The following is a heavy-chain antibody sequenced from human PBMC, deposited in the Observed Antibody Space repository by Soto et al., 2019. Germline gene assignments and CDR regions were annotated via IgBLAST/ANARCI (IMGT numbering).Heavy chain of an antibody. CDR3: VRDCYGPGPY. CDR2: IKQDGTKT. J-gene: IGHJ4*01. V-gene: IGHV3-7*04. D-gene: IGHD2-2*01. CDR1: GFSLSGYW. Sequence: PGGSLRLSCVVSGFSLSGYWMSWVRQAPGKGLEWVANIKQDGTKTYYVDSVKGRFTISRDNAKNSLYLEMNGLRVEDTAVYYCVRDCYGPGPYWGQGNLVTVSS.